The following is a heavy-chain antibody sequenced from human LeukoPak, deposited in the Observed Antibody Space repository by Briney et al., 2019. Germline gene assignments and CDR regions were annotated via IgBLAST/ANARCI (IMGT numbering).Heavy chain of an antibody. Sequence: GGSLRLSCAASGFTFSSYEMNWVRQAPGKGLEWVSYISSSGSTIYYADSVKGRFTISRDNAKNSLYLQMNSLRAEDTAVYYCARGSGYSSTWYGRGAFDIWGQGTMVTVSS. CDR1: GFTFSSYE. CDR3: ARGSGYSSTWYGRGAFDI. J-gene: IGHJ3*02. D-gene: IGHD6-13*01. V-gene: IGHV3-48*03. CDR2: ISSSGSTI.